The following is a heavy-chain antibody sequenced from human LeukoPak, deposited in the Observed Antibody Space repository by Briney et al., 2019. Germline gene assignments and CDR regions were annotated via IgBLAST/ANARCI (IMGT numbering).Heavy chain of an antibody. CDR2: TYYSFNWYN. D-gene: IGHD5-24*01. V-gene: IGHV6-1*01. CDR3: SRGWLQQGFDS. Sequence: SQTLSLTCAISGDSVSSNNAGWNWIRQSPSRGLEWLGRTYYSFNWYNNYALSVKSRITINADTSKNQFSLQLNSVTPEDTAVYYCSRGWLQQGFDSWGQGTLVTVSS. J-gene: IGHJ4*02. CDR1: GDSVSSNNAG.